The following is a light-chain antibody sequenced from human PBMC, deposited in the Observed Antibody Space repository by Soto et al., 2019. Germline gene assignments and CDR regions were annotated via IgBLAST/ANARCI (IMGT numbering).Light chain of an antibody. V-gene: IGKV3-15*01. CDR1: QSINSK. J-gene: IGKJ4*01. CDR2: GAS. Sequence: EIVMTQSPATLSVSPGEIATLSCRASQSINSKLAWYQQKPGQAPRLLIYGASIRATGIPARFSGSESGTEFTLTISSLQSEDLAVYYCQEYNHWHPITFGGGTKVEIK. CDR3: QEYNHWHPIT.